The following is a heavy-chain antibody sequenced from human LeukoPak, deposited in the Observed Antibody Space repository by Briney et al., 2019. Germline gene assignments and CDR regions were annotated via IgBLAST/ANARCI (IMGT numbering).Heavy chain of an antibody. Sequence: GGSLRLSCAASGFTFSSYGMHWVGQAPGKGLEWVAVISYDGSNKYYADSVRGRFTISRDNSKNTLYLQMNSLRAEDTAVYYCAREGRYYYDSSGPSGDELGIDYWGQGTLVTVSS. CDR3: AREGRYYYDSSGPSGDELGIDY. J-gene: IGHJ4*02. CDR2: ISYDGSNK. D-gene: IGHD3-22*01. CDR1: GFTFSSYG. V-gene: IGHV3-30*03.